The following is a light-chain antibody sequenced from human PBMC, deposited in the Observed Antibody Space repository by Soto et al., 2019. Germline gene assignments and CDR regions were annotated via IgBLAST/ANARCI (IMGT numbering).Light chain of an antibody. CDR3: HQRQSWPRT. Sequence: EIVLTQSPGTLSLSPGERATLSCRASQSVSSKLVWYQQKPGQAPRFLIYGASTRATGIPARFSGSRSGTDFTLTISDVQPEDFALYYCHQRQSWPRTFGQGTKVDIK. CDR2: GAS. J-gene: IGKJ1*01. CDR1: QSVSSK. V-gene: IGKV3-11*01.